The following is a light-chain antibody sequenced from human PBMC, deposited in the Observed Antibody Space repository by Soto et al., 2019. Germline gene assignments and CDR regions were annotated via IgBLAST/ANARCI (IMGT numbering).Light chain of an antibody. J-gene: IGKJ2*01. CDR1: QSVSNTY. CDR3: QQYGTSPPVYA. CDR2: HAS. Sequence: EIVLTQSPGTLSLSPGERATLSCRTSQSVSNTYLAWYQQKPGQAPRLLIYHASSRATGIPGRFSGSGSGTDFTLTISGLGPEDFAVYYCQQYGTSPPVYAFGQGTKLEI. V-gene: IGKV3-20*01.